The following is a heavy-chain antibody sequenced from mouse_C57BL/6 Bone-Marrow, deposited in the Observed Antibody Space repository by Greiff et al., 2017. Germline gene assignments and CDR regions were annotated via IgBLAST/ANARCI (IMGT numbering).Heavy chain of an antibody. D-gene: IGHD1-1*01. Sequence: EVQLVESGGGLVQPGGSLKLSCAASGFTFSDYYMYWVRQTPEKRLEWVAYISNGGGSTYYPDTVKGRFTISRDNAKNTLYLQMSRLKSEDTAMYDCARDYGILPWGQGTLVTVSA. CDR3: ARDYGILP. CDR2: ISNGGGST. CDR1: GFTFSDYY. J-gene: IGHJ3*01. V-gene: IGHV5-12*01.